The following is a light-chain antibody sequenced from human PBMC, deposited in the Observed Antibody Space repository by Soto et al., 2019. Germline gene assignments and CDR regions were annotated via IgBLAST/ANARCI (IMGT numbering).Light chain of an antibody. Sequence: QSVVTQPPSVSGTPGQGVIISCSNVGRHEVSWYQQVPGMAPKLLIHTTRQRPSGVPDRFSASKSGTSASLAIRGLQSDDEADYFCSSWDDSLSGVVFGRGTKVTVL. CDR1: NVGRHE. CDR3: SSWDDSLSGVV. CDR2: TTR. J-gene: IGLJ6*01. V-gene: IGLV1-44*01.